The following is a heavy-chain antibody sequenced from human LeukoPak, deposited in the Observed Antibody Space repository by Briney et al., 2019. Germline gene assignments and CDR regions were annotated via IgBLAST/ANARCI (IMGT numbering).Heavy chain of an antibody. V-gene: IGHV3-20*01. CDR3: AKDFKPWFGELLYWFDP. CDR2: INWNGGST. Sequence: PGGSLRLSCAASGFTFDDYGMSWVRQAPGKGLEWVSGINWNGGSTGYADSVKGRFTISRDNAKNSLYLQMNSLRAEDTALYHCAKDFKPWFGELLYWFDPWGQGTLVTVSS. D-gene: IGHD3-10*01. CDR1: GFTFDDYG. J-gene: IGHJ5*02.